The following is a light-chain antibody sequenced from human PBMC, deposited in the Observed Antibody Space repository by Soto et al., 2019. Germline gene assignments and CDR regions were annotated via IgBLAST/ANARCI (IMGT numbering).Light chain of an antibody. CDR2: DVS. J-gene: IGLJ2*01. CDR3: SSYTSSSTLVV. V-gene: IGLV2-14*01. Sequence: QSALTQPASVSGSPGQSITISCTGTSSDVGGYNYVSWYQQHPGKAPKLMIYDVSNRPSGGSNRFSGSKSGNTASLTISGLQAEDEADYYCSSYTSSSTLVVFGGGTKVTAL. CDR1: SSDVGGYNY.